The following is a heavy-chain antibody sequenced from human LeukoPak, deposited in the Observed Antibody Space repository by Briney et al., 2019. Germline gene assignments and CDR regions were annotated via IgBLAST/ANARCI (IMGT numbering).Heavy chain of an antibody. D-gene: IGHD3-3*01. V-gene: IGHV3-33*01. J-gene: IGHJ6*02. CDR2: IWYDGSNK. CDR1: GFTFSSYG. CDR3: ARDRKVDFWSGYYLPYYYGMDV. Sequence: GRSLRLSCAASGFTFSSYGMHWVRQAPGKGLEWVAVIWYDGSNKYYADSVKGRFTISRDNSKNTLHLQMNSLRAEDTAVYYCARDRKVDFWSGYYLPYYYGMDVWGQGTTVTVSS.